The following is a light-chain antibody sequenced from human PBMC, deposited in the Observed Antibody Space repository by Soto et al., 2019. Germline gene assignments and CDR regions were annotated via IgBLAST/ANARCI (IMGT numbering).Light chain of an antibody. CDR1: SIDVGGHNY. J-gene: IGLJ3*02. CDR3: SSFTSSNTWV. CDR2: EVS. V-gene: IGLV2-14*01. Sequence: QSALTQPASVSGSPGQSITISCTGTSIDVGGHNYVSWYQQQHAGKAPKLMIYEVSNRPSGVSNRFSGSKSANPASLTISGLQAEDEADYYCSSFTSSNTWVFGGGTRLTVL.